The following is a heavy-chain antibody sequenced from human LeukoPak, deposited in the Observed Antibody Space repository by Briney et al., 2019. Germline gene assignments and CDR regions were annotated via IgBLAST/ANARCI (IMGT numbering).Heavy chain of an antibody. J-gene: IGHJ4*02. V-gene: IGHV1-18*01. CDR3: ARDLLSAWYFDY. D-gene: IGHD2/OR15-2a*01. CDR1: GYTFTSYG. Sequence: GASVKVSFKASGYTFTSYGISWVRQAPGQGLEWMGWISAYNGNTNYAQKLQGRVTMTTDTSTSTAYMELRSLRSDDTAAYYCARDLLSAWYFDYWGQGTLVTVS. CDR2: ISAYNGNT.